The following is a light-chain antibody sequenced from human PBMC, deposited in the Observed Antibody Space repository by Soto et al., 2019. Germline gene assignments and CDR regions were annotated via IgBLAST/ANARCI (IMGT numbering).Light chain of an antibody. CDR2: DVS. J-gene: IGLJ2*01. V-gene: IGLV2-14*03. Sequence: QSALTQPASVSGSPGQSITISCTGTSSDVGSYNYVSWYQQHPGKAPKLTIFDVSNRPSGVSNRFSGSKSGNTASLTISGLQAEDEADYYCSSFTTSSTFVFGGGTKLTVL. CDR1: SSDVGSYNY. CDR3: SSFTTSSTFV.